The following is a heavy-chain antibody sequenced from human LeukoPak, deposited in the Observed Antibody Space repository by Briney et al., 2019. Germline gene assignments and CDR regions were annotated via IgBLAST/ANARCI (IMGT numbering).Heavy chain of an antibody. V-gene: IGHV1-46*01. D-gene: IGHD6-19*01. CDR3: ARDRRASSGWYGFDY. CDR1: GYTFTNYY. J-gene: IGHJ4*02. Sequence: GASVKVSCKASGYTFTNYYIHWVRQAPGQGLEWMGIINPSDGSTSYAQKLQGRVTMTRDMSTSTVYLELSSLRSEDTAVFYCARDRRASSGWYGFDYWGQGTLVTVSS. CDR2: INPSDGST.